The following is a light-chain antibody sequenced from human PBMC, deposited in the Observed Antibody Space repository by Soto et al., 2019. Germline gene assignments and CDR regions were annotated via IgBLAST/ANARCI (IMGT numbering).Light chain of an antibody. CDR3: HQRQSWPRT. V-gene: IGKV3-11*01. CDR1: QYINTR. CDR2: QTS. J-gene: IGKJ1*01. Sequence: EIVLTQSPATLSSFPGDRVTLSCRASQYINTRLAWYQHRPGQAPRLLIYQTSLRAAGIPARFSASGSATDFNLTISDVQPEDFALYYCHQRQSWPRTFGQGTKVDIK.